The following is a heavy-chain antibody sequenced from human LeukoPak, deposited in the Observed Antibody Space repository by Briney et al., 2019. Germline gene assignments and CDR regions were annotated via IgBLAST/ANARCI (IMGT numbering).Heavy chain of an antibody. D-gene: IGHD4-23*01. J-gene: IGHJ3*02. CDR2: IYYSGST. V-gene: IGHV4-59*08. Sequence: SETLSLTCTVSGGSISSYYWSWIRQPPGKGLEWIGYIYYSGSTNYNPSLKSRVTISVDTSMNQFSLKLSSVTAADTAVYYCARYRGNSDAFDIWGQGTMVTVSS. CDR1: GGSISSYY. CDR3: ARYRGNSDAFDI.